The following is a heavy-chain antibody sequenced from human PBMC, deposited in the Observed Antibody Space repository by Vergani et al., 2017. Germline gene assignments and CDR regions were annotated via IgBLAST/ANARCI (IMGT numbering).Heavy chain of an antibody. CDR2: ISWNSGSI. Sequence: EVQLVESGGGLVQPGRSLRLSCAASGFTFDDYAMHWVRQAPGKGLEWVSGISWNSGSIGYADSVKGRFTISRDNAKNSLYLQMNSLRAEDTALYYCAKSPVHSWNYDAFDIWGQGTMVTVSS. D-gene: IGHD1-7*01. CDR1: GFTFDDYA. V-gene: IGHV3-9*01. J-gene: IGHJ3*02. CDR3: AKSPVHSWNYDAFDI.